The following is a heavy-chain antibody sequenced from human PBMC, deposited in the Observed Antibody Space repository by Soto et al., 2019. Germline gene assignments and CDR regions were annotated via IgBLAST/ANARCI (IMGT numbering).Heavy chain of an antibody. Sequence: PGGSLRLSCAASGFTFITYAMSWVRQAPGKGLEWVSTIGGSGGSTYYADSVKGRFTISRDNSRNTLYLQMNSLRAEDTALYYCAATYHDILTGYFGAYDMWGQGTMVTVSS. V-gene: IGHV3-23*01. CDR2: IGGSGGST. J-gene: IGHJ3*02. D-gene: IGHD3-9*01. CDR1: GFTFITYA. CDR3: AATYHDILTGYFGAYDM.